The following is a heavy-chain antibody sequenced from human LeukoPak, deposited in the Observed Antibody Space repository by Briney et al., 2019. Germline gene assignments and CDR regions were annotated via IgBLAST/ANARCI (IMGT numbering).Heavy chain of an antibody. CDR3: ASAPRGYDSSGYQH. D-gene: IGHD3-22*01. CDR1: GGTFSSYT. CDR2: IIPILGIA. V-gene: IGHV1-69*02. J-gene: IGHJ1*01. Sequence: ASVKVSCKASGGTFSSYTISWVRQAPGQGLEWMGRIIPILGIANYAQKFQGRVTITADKSTSTAYMELSSLRSEDTAMYYCASAPRGYDSSGYQHWGQGTLVTVSS.